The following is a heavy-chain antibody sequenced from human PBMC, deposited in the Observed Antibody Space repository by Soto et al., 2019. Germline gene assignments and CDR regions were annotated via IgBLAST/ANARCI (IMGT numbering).Heavy chain of an antibody. V-gene: IGHV6-1*01. Sequence: PSQTLSLTCAISGDSVSSNSAAWNWIRQSPSRGLEWLGRTYYRSKWYNDYAVSVKSRITINPDTSKNQFSLQLNSVTPEDTAVYYCARDLGSDEGRYSSRWYGGYYGMDVWGQGTTVTVSS. J-gene: IGHJ6*02. D-gene: IGHD6-13*01. CDR2: TYYRSKWYN. CDR3: ARDLGSDEGRYSSRWYGGYYGMDV. CDR1: GDSVSSNSAA.